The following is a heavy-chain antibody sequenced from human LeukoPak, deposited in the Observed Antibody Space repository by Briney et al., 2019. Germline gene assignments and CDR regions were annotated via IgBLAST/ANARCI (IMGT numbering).Heavy chain of an antibody. CDR1: GFTFSSSG. CDR3: AKDDRWLQFCC. CDR2: ITYSGGST. V-gene: IGHV3-23*01. Sequence: PGGSLRLSCAASGFTFSSSGMSWVRQAPGKGLEWVSSITYSGGSTYYADSVKGRFTISRDNSRNTVYLQMNSLRAEDTAVYYCAKDDRWLQFCCWGQGTLVTVSS. J-gene: IGHJ4*02. D-gene: IGHD5-24*01.